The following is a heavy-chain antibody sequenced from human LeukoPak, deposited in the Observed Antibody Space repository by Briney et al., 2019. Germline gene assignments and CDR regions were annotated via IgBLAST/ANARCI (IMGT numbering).Heavy chain of an antibody. CDR2: IYYSGST. J-gene: IGHJ4*02. CDR1: GGSISSGDYY. V-gene: IGHV4-30-4*01. CDR3: ARGRSWSFDY. D-gene: IGHD6-13*01. Sequence: SETLSLTCTVSGGSISSGDYYWSWVRQPPGKGLEWIGYIYYSGSTYYNPSLKSRVTISVDTSKNQFSLKLSSVTAADTAVYYCARGRSWSFDYWGQGTLVTVSS.